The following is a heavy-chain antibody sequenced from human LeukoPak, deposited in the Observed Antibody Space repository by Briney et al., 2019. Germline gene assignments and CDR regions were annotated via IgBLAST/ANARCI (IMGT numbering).Heavy chain of an antibody. Sequence: PSETLSLTCTVSGYSISSGYYWGWIRQPPGKGLEWIGSIYHSGSTYYNPSLKSRVTISVDTSKNQFSLKLSSVTAADTAVYYCATMNPPNWFDPWGQGTLVTVSS. V-gene: IGHV4-38-2*02. CDR1: GYSISSGYY. J-gene: IGHJ5*02. CDR3: ATMNPPNWFDP. CDR2: IYHSGST. D-gene: IGHD3-22*01.